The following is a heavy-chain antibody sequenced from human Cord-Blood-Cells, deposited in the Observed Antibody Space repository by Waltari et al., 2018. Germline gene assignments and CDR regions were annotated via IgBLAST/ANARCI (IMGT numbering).Heavy chain of an antibody. CDR1: GFTFSSYA. Sequence: QVQLVESGGGVVQPGRSLRLSCAASGFTFSSYAMHWVRPAPGKGLEWVAVISYDGSNKYYADSVKGRFTISRDNSKNTLYLQMNSLRAEDTAVYYCGRSGGLLYYYYYMDVWGKGTTVTVSS. D-gene: IGHD3-10*01. V-gene: IGHV3-30-3*01. J-gene: IGHJ6*03. CDR2: ISYDGSNK. CDR3: GRSGGLLYYYYYMDV.